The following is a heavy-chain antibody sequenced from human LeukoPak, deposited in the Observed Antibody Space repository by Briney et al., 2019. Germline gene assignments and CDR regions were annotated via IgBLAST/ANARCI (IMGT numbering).Heavy chain of an antibody. D-gene: IGHD1-26*01. CDR3: AREVQGSGRDFDY. CDR1: GFAFGDYA. CDR2: IRSIGYGGTT. Sequence: PGGSLRLSCTGSGFAFGDYAVSWVRQAPGKGLEWVGFIRSIGYGGTTDYAASVKGRFTISRDDSKSIAYLQMNSLESEDTAVYFCAREVQGSGRDFDYWGQGILVTVSS. J-gene: IGHJ4*02. V-gene: IGHV3-49*04.